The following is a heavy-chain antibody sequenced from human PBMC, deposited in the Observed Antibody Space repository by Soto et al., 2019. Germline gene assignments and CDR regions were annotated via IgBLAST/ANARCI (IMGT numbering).Heavy chain of an antibody. V-gene: IGHV1-18*01. CDR1: GYTFTNYG. J-gene: IGHJ3*02. Sequence: QFQLVQSGAEVRKPGASVKVSCKTSGYTFTNYGVTWVRQAPGQGLEWMGWISAYNGDTKSAQKVRGRVTLTTDTSTSTAYMELRSLRSDDTALYYCAKAARAASDAFDIWGQGTMVTVSS. D-gene: IGHD2-15*01. CDR3: AKAARAASDAFDI. CDR2: ISAYNGDT.